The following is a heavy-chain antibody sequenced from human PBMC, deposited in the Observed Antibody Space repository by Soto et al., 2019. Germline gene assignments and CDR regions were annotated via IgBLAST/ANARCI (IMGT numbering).Heavy chain of an antibody. J-gene: IGHJ4*02. V-gene: IGHV3-74*01. CDR1: GFTFSSYW. CDR2: INTDGSTT. CDR3: ARAGSYRFDY. Sequence: EVQLVESGGVLPGGSLRLSCAPSGFTFSSYWMHWVRQAPGEGLVWVSRINTDGSTTNYADSVKGRFTISRENAKNTLYLQMNSLRDEDTAVYYCARAGSYRFDYWGQGTLVTVSS. D-gene: IGHD3-16*02.